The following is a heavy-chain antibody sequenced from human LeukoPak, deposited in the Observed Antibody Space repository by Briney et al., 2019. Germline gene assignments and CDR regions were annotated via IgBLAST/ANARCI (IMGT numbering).Heavy chain of an antibody. Sequence: PSETLSLTCAVSGGSISSSNWWSWVRQPPGKGLEWIGQIYHSGSTNYNPSLKSRVAISVDTSKNQFSLKLSSVTAADTAVYYCARDPRGYSYGYDYWGQGTLVTVSS. CDR2: IYHSGST. CDR1: GGSISSSNW. D-gene: IGHD5-18*01. V-gene: IGHV4-4*02. CDR3: ARDPRGYSYGYDY. J-gene: IGHJ4*02.